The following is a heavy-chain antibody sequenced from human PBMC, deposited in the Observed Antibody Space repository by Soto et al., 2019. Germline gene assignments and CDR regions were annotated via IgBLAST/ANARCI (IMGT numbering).Heavy chain of an antibody. V-gene: IGHV4-39*07. CDR1: GGSVSSSSYS. CDR2: IYNGGTT. J-gene: IGHJ5*02. Sequence: SETLSLTCTVSGGSVSSSSYSWGWIRQSPGKGLEWIGTIYNGGTTNYNPSLKSRVTISVDTSKNQFSLKLTSVTAADTAVYYCARAVTVVWFDPWGQGTLVTVSS. CDR3: ARAVTVVWFDP. D-gene: IGHD4-17*01.